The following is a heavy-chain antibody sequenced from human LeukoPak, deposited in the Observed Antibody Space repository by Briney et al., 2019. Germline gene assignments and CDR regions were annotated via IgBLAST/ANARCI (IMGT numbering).Heavy chain of an antibody. D-gene: IGHD3-10*01. CDR1: GGSISSSGYY. CDR2: INHSGST. J-gene: IGHJ4*02. CDR3: ARGRAYGSGSYDY. V-gene: IGHV4-39*07. Sequence: SETLSLTCTVSGGSISSSGYYWSWIRQPPGKGLEWIGEINHSGSTNYNPSLKSRVTISVDTSKNQFSLKLSSVTAADTAVYYCARGRAYGSGSYDYWGQGTLVTVSS.